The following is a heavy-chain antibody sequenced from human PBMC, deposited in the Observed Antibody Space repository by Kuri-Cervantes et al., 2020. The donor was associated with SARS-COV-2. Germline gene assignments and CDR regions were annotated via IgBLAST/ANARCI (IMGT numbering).Heavy chain of an antibody. CDR3: AREAGYFDWLLARAKGFYGMDV. CDR1: GGTFSSYA. D-gene: IGHD3-9*01. J-gene: IGHJ6*02. Sequence: SVKVSCKASGGTFSSYAISWVRQAPGQGLEWMGGIIPIFGIANYAQKLQGRVTMTTDTSTSTAYMELRSLRSDDTAVYYCAREAGYFDWLLARAKGFYGMDVWGQGTTVTVSS. V-gene: IGHV1-69*10. CDR2: IIPIFGIA.